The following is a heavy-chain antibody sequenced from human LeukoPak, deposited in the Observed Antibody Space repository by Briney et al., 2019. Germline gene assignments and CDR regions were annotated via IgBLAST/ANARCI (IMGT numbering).Heavy chain of an antibody. CDR3: ASLTAAAPYYYYYMDV. CDR1: GFTFSSYE. J-gene: IGHJ6*03. CDR2: ISSSGSTI. V-gene: IGHV3-48*03. Sequence: GGSLRLSCAASGFTFSSYEMNWVRQAPGKGLEWVSYISSSGSTIYYADSVKGRFTISRDNAKNSLYLQMNSLRAEDTADYYCASLTAAAPYYYYYMDVWGKGTTVTVSS. D-gene: IGHD6-13*01.